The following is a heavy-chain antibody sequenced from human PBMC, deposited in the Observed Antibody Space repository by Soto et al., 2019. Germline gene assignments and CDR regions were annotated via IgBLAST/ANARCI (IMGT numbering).Heavy chain of an antibody. Sequence: QVQLQESGPGLVKPSGTLSLTCAVSNVSVVSANWWSWVRQPPGKGLEWIGEIYVGGTTNYNPSLGSRVTVSLDKSQSQFPLSLASGTAADPAVYYCARHPATPAAAGFDSWGQGTLVPVS. J-gene: IGHJ4*02. CDR1: NVSVVSANW. V-gene: IGHV4-4*02. D-gene: IGHD2-2*01. CDR2: IYVGGTT. CDR3: ARHPATPAAAGFDS.